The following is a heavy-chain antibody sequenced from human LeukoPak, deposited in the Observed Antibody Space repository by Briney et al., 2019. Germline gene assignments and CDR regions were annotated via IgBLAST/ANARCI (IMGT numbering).Heavy chain of an antibody. Sequence: PGGSLRLSCAASGFTFDDYAMHWVRQAPGKGLVWVSRINSDGRSTSYADSVKGRFTISRDNAKNTLYLQMNSLRAEDTAVYYCARGGQNSGGAFDIWGQGTMVIVSS. D-gene: IGHD1-26*01. V-gene: IGHV3-74*01. CDR2: INSDGRST. J-gene: IGHJ3*02. CDR3: ARGGQNSGGAFDI. CDR1: GFTFDDYA.